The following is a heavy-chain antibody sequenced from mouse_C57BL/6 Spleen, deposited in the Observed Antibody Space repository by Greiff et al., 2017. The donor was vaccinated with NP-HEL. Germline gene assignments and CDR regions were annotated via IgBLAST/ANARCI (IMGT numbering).Heavy chain of an antibody. V-gene: IGHV1-80*01. Sequence: QVQLQQSGAELVKPGASVKISCKASGYAFSSYWMNWVKQRPGKGLEWIGQIYPGDGDTNYNGKFKGKATLTADKSSSTAYMQLSSLTSEDSAVYFCARRGKLGRYFDVWGTGTTVTVSS. CDR1: GYAFSSYW. J-gene: IGHJ1*03. CDR3: ARRGKLGRYFDV. D-gene: IGHD4-1*01. CDR2: IYPGDGDT.